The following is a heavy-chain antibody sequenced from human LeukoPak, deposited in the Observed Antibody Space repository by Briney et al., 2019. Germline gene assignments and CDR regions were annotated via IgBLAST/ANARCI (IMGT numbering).Heavy chain of an antibody. CDR3: ARGREGFFDY. CDR1: GFTFSTSW. Sequence: PGGSLRLSCAASGFTFSTSWMHWVRQAPGEGLVWVSQINGDGGRTRFADSVKGRLTISRDNAKNTVYLQMNSLRTDDTAMYYCARGREGFFDYWGHGTLVTVSS. D-gene: IGHD5-24*01. J-gene: IGHJ4*01. V-gene: IGHV3-74*01. CDR2: INGDGGRT.